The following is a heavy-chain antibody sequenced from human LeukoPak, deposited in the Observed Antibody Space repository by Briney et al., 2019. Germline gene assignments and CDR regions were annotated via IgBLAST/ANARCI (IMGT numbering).Heavy chain of an antibody. D-gene: IGHD6-25*01. J-gene: IGHJ4*02. CDR1: GFTFKIYG. CDR2: ISSSRSTI. Sequence: PGGSLRLSCGASGFTFKIYGMNWVRQAPGKGLEWVAYISSSRSTIYYADSVKGRFTISRDNAKNSLYLQMNSLRAEDTAVYYCAERFDYWGQGTLVTVSS. CDR3: AERFDY. V-gene: IGHV3-48*01.